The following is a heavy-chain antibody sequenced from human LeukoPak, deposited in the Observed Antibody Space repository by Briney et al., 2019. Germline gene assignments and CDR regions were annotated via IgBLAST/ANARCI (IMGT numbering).Heavy chain of an antibody. CDR2: IWYDGSNK. J-gene: IGHJ6*02. V-gene: IGHV3-33*01. Sequence: GGSLRLSCAASGFTFSSYGMHWVRQAPGKGLEWVAVIWYDGSNKYYADSVKGRFTISRDNSKNTLYLQMNSLRAEDTAVYYCARAVRPGITCTQRPAYDMDVWGQGTTVTVSS. CDR1: GFTFSSYG. CDR3: ARAVRPGITCTQRPAYDMDV. D-gene: IGHD3-10*01.